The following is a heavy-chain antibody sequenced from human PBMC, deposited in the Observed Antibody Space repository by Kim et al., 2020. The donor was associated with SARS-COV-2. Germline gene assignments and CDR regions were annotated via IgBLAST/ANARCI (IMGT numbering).Heavy chain of an antibody. D-gene: IGHD5-12*01. CDR2: INPITGGT. CDR3: VRAAGPYSGYGYPFY. CDR1: GYRFTNYY. Sequence: ASVKVSCKASGYRFTNYYIFWVRQAPGQGLEWMGWINPITGGTNYAQKFQGWVTMTRDTSVNTAYMELSSLKSDDTAVYYCVRAAGPYSGYGYPFYWGPG. J-gene: IGHJ4*02. V-gene: IGHV1-2*04.